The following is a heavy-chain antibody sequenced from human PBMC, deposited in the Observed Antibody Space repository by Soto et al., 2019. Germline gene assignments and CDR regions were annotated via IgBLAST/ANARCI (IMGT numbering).Heavy chain of an antibody. D-gene: IGHD1-26*01. J-gene: IGHJ4*02. CDR3: AKSGSFSRPSLGYFDY. Sequence: ASVKVSCKASGFTFTGHYIHWVRQAPGQGLEWMGWINPNSGGTSYAQKFQGRVTMTRDTSITTAYMELSRLSSDDTAVYYCAKSGSFSRPSLGYFDYWGQGTLVTGSS. CDR2: INPNSGGT. CDR1: GFTFTGHY. V-gene: IGHV1-2*02.